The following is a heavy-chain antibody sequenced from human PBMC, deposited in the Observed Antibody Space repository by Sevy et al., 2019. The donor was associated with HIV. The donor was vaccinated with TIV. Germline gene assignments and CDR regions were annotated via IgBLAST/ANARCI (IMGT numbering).Heavy chain of an antibody. J-gene: IGHJ4*02. V-gene: IGHV3-30*02. Sequence: GGSLRLSCEASEFTFSSYGMHWVRQAPGKGLEWVAFVRFDGSFRTYARSVKGRFSISRDNSKTVLYLQMNSLTTEDTAFYYCAKEHGLWESTLRLANDYWGQGALVTVSS. D-gene: IGHD1-26*01. CDR3: AKEHGLWESTLRLANDY. CDR1: EFTFSSYG. CDR2: VRFDGSFR.